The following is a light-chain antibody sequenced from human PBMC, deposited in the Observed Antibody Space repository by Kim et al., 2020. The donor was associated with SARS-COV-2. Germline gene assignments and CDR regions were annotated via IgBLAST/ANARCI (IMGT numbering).Light chain of an antibody. CDR3: QTWDSSTGV. V-gene: IGLV3-1*01. J-gene: IGLJ2*01. CDR1: DLGDKY. Sequence: SYELTQPPSVSVSPGQTASITCSGDDLGDKYTSWYQQKSGQSPVLVIYQDNKRPSGIPERFSGSNSGNTATLTISGPQAMDEADYYCQTWDSSTGVFGGG. CDR2: QDN.